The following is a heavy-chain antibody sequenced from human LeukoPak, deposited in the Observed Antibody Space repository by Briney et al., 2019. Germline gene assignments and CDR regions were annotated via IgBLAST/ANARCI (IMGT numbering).Heavy chain of an antibody. CDR2: IIPILGIA. Sequence: SVKFSCKASGGTFSSYTISWVRQAPGQGLEWMGRIIPILGIANYAQKFQGRVTITADKSTSTAYMELSSLRSEDTAVYYCASLAQNYYDSSGYYYNWFDPWGQGTLVTVSS. CDR3: ASLAQNYYDSSGYYYNWFDP. CDR1: GGTFSSYT. D-gene: IGHD3-22*01. J-gene: IGHJ5*02. V-gene: IGHV1-69*02.